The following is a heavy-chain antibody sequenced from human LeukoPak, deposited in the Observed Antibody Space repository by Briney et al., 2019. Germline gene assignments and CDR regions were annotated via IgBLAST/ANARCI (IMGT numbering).Heavy chain of an antibody. CDR1: GGSISSSSYY. CDR3: ARGNVPFDY. J-gene: IGHJ4*02. Sequence: SETLSLTCTVSGGSISSSSYYWGWIRQPPGKGLEWIGSIYYSGSTYYNPSLKSRVTISVDTSKNQFSLKLSSVTAADTAVYYCARGNVPFDYWGQGTLVTVSS. V-gene: IGHV4-39*07. CDR2: IYYSGST. D-gene: IGHD1-1*01.